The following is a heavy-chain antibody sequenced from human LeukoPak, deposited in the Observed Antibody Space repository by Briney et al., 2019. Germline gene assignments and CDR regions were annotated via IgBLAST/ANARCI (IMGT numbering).Heavy chain of an antibody. V-gene: IGHV4-39*01. CDR1: GGSISSSSYY. D-gene: IGHD6-13*01. Sequence: PSETLSLPCTVSGGSISSSSYYWGWIRQPPGKGLEWFGSIYYSVSTYYNPSLKSRVTISVDTSKNQFSPKLSSVTAADTAVYYCARPRVGGAAAGTEIDYWGQGTLVTVSS. J-gene: IGHJ4*02. CDR2: IYYSVST. CDR3: ARPRVGGAAAGTEIDY.